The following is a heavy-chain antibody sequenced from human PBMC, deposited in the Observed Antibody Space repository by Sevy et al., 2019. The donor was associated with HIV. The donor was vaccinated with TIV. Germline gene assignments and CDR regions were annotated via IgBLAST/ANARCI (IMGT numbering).Heavy chain of an antibody. J-gene: IGHJ4*02. Sequence: ASVKVSCEASGYTFTSYGIIWVRQAPGQGLEWMGWISAYNGNTNYAQRLQGRVTMTTDTSTNTAYMVLTSLRSDDTAVYYCARGPRKYYDSSGYYYPPSYWGQGTLVTVSS. CDR1: GYTFTSYG. CDR2: ISAYNGNT. D-gene: IGHD3-22*01. CDR3: ARGPRKYYDSSGYYYPPSY. V-gene: IGHV1-18*01.